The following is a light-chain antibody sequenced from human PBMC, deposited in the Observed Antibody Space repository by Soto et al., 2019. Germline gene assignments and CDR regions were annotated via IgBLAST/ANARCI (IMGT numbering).Light chain of an antibody. Sequence: QSALTQPRSVSGSPGQSVTISCTGTSSDVGGYNYVSWYQQHPGKAPKVMIYDVSERPSGVTDRFSGSTAGNTASLTISGLQADDEADYYCCSYAGSPRYVLGTGTKLTVL. J-gene: IGLJ1*01. CDR2: DVS. CDR3: CSYAGSPRYV. V-gene: IGLV2-11*01. CDR1: SSDVGGYNY.